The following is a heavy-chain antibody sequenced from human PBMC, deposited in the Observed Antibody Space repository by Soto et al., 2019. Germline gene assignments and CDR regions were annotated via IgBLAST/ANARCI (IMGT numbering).Heavy chain of an antibody. D-gene: IGHD3-10*01. V-gene: IGHV4-4*07. CDR1: GGSISSYY. Sequence: TVSGGSISSYYWSWIRQPAGKGLEWIGRIYTSGSTNYNPSLKSRVTMSVDTSKNQFSLKLSSVTAADTAVYYCARDSNMVRGVTATWGAFDIWGQGTMVTVSS. CDR3: ARDSNMVRGVTATWGAFDI. J-gene: IGHJ3*02. CDR2: IYTSGST.